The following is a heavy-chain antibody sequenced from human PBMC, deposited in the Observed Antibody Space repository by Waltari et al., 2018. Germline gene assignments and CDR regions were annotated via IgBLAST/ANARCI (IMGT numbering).Heavy chain of an antibody. CDR3: ARQMTTVTPFHYYGMDV. CDR2: IYPGDSDT. V-gene: IGHV5-51*01. J-gene: IGHJ6*02. D-gene: IGHD4-4*01. Sequence: EVQLVQSGAEVKKPGESLKISCKGSGYSFTSYWIGWVRQMPGKGLGWMGIIYPGDSDTSYSPAVQGRVTISADKSISTAYLQWSSLKASDTAMYYCARQMTTVTPFHYYGMDVWGQGTTVTVSS. CDR1: GYSFTSYW.